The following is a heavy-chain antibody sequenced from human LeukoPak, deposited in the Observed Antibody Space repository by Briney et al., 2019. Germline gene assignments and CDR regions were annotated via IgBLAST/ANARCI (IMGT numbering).Heavy chain of an antibody. V-gene: IGHV3-48*03. CDR1: GFTFSSYE. D-gene: IGHD1-26*01. Sequence: GGSLRLSCAASGFTFSSYEMNWVRQAPGKGLEWVSYISSSGSTIYYADSVKGRFTISRDNAKNSLYLQMSSLRAEDTALYYCAKGRSGSYYWGIDYWGQGTLVTVSS. CDR3: AKGRSGSYYWGIDY. CDR2: ISSSGSTI. J-gene: IGHJ4*02.